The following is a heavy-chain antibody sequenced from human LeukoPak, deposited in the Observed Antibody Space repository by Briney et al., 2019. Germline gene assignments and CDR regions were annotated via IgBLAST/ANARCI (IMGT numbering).Heavy chain of an antibody. V-gene: IGHV1-2*02. CDR3: ARDRASYSGSYYQLGY. J-gene: IGHJ4*02. CDR2: INPNSGGT. Sequence: EASVKVSCKASGYTFTGYYMHWVRQAPGQGLEWMGWINPNSGGTNYAQKFQGRVTMTRDTSISTAYMELSRLRSDDTAVCYCARDRASYSGSYYQLGYWGQGTLVTVSS. D-gene: IGHD1-26*01. CDR1: GYTFTGYY.